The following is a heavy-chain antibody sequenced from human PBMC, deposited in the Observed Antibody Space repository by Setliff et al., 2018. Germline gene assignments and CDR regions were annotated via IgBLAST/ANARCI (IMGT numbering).Heavy chain of an antibody. CDR1: GFTFGDYA. CDR3: IRLSSSAYYYMDV. Sequence: GGSLRLSCSVSGFTFGDYAMTWVRQAPGKGLEWVGFIRSKAYGGTTEYAASVKGRFTISRDDSESIAYLQMNSLKTEDTAVYYCIRLSSSAYYYMDVWGKGTTVTVSS. CDR2: IRSKAYGGTT. V-gene: IGHV3-49*04. D-gene: IGHD6-19*01. J-gene: IGHJ6*03.